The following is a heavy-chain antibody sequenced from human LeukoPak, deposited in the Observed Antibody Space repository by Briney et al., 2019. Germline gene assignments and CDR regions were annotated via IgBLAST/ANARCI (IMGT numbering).Heavy chain of an antibody. CDR2: ISGSGGST. D-gene: IGHD6-13*01. Sequence: GGSLRLSCAASGFTFSSYAMSWVRQAPGKGLEWVSAISGSGGSTYYADSVKGRFTISRDNSKNTLYLQMNSLRAEDTAVYYCARDTRFYSSSWYFFPYYYGMDVWGQGTTVTVSS. V-gene: IGHV3-23*01. CDR3: ARDTRFYSSSWYFFPYYYGMDV. CDR1: GFTFSSYA. J-gene: IGHJ6*02.